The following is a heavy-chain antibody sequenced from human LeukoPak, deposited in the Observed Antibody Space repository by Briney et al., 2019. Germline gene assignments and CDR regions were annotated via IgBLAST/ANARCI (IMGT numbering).Heavy chain of an antibody. V-gene: IGHV1-8*01. CDR2: MNPNSGNT. CDR3: ARHDGNSGGGFGY. Sequence: ASVKVSCKASGYTFTSHVINWVRQATGQGLEWMGWMNPNSGNTGYAQKFQGRVTMTRNTSISTAYMELSSLRSEDTAVCYCARHDGNSGGGFGYWGQGTLVTVSS. J-gene: IGHJ4*02. CDR1: GYTFTSHV. D-gene: IGHD4-23*01.